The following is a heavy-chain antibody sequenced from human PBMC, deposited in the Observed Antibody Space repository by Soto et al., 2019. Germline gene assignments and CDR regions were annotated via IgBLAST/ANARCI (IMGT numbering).Heavy chain of an antibody. D-gene: IGHD3-10*01. J-gene: IGHJ6*02. V-gene: IGHV4-34*01. CDR1: GGSFSGYY. Sequence: SETLSLTCAVYGGSFSGYYWSWIRQPPGKGLEWIGEINHSGSTNYNPSLKSRVTISVDTSKNQFSLKLSSVTAADTAVYYCARGRKVRGVIKGQVEYYYYGMDVWGQGTTVTVSS. CDR3: ARGRKVRGVIKGQVEYYYYGMDV. CDR2: INHSGST.